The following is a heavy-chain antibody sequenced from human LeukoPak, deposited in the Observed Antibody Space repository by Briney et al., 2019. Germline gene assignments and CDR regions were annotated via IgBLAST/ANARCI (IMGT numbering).Heavy chain of an antibody. CDR2: IYYSGST. J-gene: IGHJ5*01. CDR1: GGSISSGGYY. D-gene: IGHD2/OR15-2a*01. CDR3: ARVSVGLLWFDY. V-gene: IGHV4-31*03. Sequence: SETLSLTCTVSGGSISSGGYYWSWIRQHPGKGLEWIGYIYYSGSTYYNPSLMSRVTISVDTSRNQFSLKLSSVTAADTAVYYCARVSVGLLWFDYWGQGTLVTVSS.